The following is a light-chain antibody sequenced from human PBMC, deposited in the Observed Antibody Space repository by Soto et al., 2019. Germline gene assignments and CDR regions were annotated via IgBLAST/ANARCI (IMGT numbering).Light chain of an antibody. J-gene: IGKJ2*01. CDR3: QRYGSSPPHT. CDR2: GAS. V-gene: IGKV3-20*01. Sequence: ETVLTQSPGTLSLSPGETATLSCRASQSVGNNYLAWYQQKPAQAPRLLISGASSRATGIPERFSGSGSGTDFTLTISRLESEDFAVYYCQRYGSSPPHTFGQGTKVDIK. CDR1: QSVGNNY.